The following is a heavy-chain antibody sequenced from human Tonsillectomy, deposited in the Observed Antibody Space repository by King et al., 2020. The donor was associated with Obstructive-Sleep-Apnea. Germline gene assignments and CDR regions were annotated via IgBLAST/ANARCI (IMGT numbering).Heavy chain of an antibody. Sequence: VQLVESGGTLVRPGGSLRLSCEASGFTFNNYWMTWVRQAPGKGLQWVANIKQDGSEKHYVDSVKGRFTISRDNAKKSVYLQMSSLRADDTGLYYCGRVSDYREYGGDYWGQGTLVTVSS. CDR3: GRVSDYREYGGDY. D-gene: IGHD4-17*01. V-gene: IGHV3-7*01. J-gene: IGHJ4*02. CDR1: GFTFNNYW. CDR2: IKQDGSEK.